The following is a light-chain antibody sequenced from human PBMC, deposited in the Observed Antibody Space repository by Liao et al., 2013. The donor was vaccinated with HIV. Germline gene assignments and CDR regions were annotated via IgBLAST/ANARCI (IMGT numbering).Light chain of an antibody. V-gene: IGLV3-21*01. Sequence: SYVLTQPPSVSVAPGKAATIICEGNNIADKIVNWYRHQPGQAPVVVLFYDADRPSGIPERFSGSTSGTTVTLTIRGVQADDEGDYYCQSADSDGTYVFGTGTKVTVL. CDR1: NIADKI. J-gene: IGLJ1*01. CDR3: QSADSDGTYV. CDR2: YDA.